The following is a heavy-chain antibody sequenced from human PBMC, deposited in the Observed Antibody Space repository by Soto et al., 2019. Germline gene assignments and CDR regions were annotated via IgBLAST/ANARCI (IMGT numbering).Heavy chain of an antibody. CDR3: ETERVMSRKEFNY. Sequence: GGSLRLACTASGFSFSSDELHWVRQAPGRGREWIAYITSSGDRTDYPDSVRGRFTISRDNAKSSLYLQMDSLRAEDTAVYYCETERVMSRKEFNYGGQGTLVTVSS. CDR1: GFSFSSDE. D-gene: IGHD2-21*01. V-gene: IGHV3-48*03. CDR2: ITSSGDRT. J-gene: IGHJ4*02.